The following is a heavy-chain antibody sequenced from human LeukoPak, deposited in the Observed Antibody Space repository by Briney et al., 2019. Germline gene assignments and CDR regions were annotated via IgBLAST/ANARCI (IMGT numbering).Heavy chain of an antibody. CDR3: ARGRDWFDP. J-gene: IGHJ5*02. V-gene: IGHV1-8*01. CDR1: GYTFASYD. CDR2: MNPNSGNT. Sequence: ASVTVSCTASGYTFASYDINWVRQATGQGLEWMGWMNPNSGNTGYAQKFQGRVTMTRNTSISTAYMELSSLRSEDTAVYYCARGRDWFDPWGQGTLVTVSS.